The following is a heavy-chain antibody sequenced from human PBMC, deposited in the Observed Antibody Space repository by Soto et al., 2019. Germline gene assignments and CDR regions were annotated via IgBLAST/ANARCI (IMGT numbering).Heavy chain of an antibody. Sequence: EVQLLESGGGLVQPGGSLRLSCAASGFTFSSYAMGWVRQAPGKGLEWVSTIGGSGSTTYYYADSVEGRFAISRDNSKNTLYLQMNSLRAEDTALYYCVKLYRSSTSSGGMDVWGQGTTVTVSS. D-gene: IGHD2-2*01. CDR3: VKLYRSSTSSGGMDV. J-gene: IGHJ6*02. CDR2: IGGSGSTT. V-gene: IGHV3-23*01. CDR1: GFTFSSYA.